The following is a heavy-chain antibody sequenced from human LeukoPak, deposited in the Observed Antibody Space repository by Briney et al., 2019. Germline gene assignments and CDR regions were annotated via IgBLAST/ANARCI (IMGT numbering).Heavy chain of an antibody. D-gene: IGHD3-10*01. CDR3: AGQGRPGFASGY. CDR2: IYYGGST. V-gene: IGHV4-39*01. J-gene: IGHJ4*02. CDR1: GGSISSSSYY. Sequence: SETLSLTCTVSGGSISSSSYYWGWLRQPPGKGLEWIGSIYYGGSTFYNPSLKSRATISVDTSKNQYSLKLSSVTAADTAVYYCAGQGRPGFASGYWGQGTLVTVSS.